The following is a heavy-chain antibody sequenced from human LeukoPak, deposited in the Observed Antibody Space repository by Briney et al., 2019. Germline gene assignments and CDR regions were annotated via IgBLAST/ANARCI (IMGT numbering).Heavy chain of an antibody. CDR2: ISGSGGST. Sequence: PGGSLRLSCAASGFTFSTYAMSWVRQAPGKGREWVSVISGSGGSTYYADSVKGRFTISRDNSKNTLYLQMNSLRAEDTAVYYCAKGTTTLVVTKIDYWGQGTLVTVSS. D-gene: IGHD4-23*01. J-gene: IGHJ4*02. CDR1: GFTFSTYA. V-gene: IGHV3-23*01. CDR3: AKGTTTLVVTKIDY.